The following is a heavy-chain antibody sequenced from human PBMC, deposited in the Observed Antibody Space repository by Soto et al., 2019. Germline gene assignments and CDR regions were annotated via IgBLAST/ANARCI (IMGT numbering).Heavy chain of an antibody. CDR1: GGSISSSNW. Sequence: PSETLSLTCAVSGGSISSSNWWSWVRQPPGKGLEWIGEIYHSGSTNYNPSLKSRVTISVDKSKNQFSLKLSSVTAADTAVYYCARAKWELLVSFDYWGQGTLVTVSS. D-gene: IGHD1-26*01. V-gene: IGHV4-4*02. J-gene: IGHJ4*02. CDR2: IYHSGST. CDR3: ARAKWELLVSFDY.